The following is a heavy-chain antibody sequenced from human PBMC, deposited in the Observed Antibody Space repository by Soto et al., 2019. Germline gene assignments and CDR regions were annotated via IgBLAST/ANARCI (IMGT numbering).Heavy chain of an antibody. D-gene: IGHD3-3*01. V-gene: IGHV4-30-4*02. CDR2: IHYSGST. CDR3: ARSSENFWSAYQRDY. CDR1: GGSISSGDYY. J-gene: IGHJ4*02. Sequence: PSDTLSLTCTVSGGSISSGDYYWIWIRQPPGKGLEWIGYIHYSGSTYYNPSLKSRVTILADTSKNQFSLKLSSVTAADTAVYYCARSSENFWSAYQRDYWGQGTLVTVSS.